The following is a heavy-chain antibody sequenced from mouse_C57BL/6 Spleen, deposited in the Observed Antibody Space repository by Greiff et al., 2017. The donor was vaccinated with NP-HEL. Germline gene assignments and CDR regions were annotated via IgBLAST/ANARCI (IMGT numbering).Heavy chain of an antibody. J-gene: IGHJ1*03. V-gene: IGHV5-17*01. CDR2: ISSGSSTI. D-gene: IGHD2-1*01. CDR3: ARVIYYGNYVYWYFDV. CDR1: GFTFSDYG. Sequence: DVKLVESGGGLVKPGGSLKLSCAASGFTFSDYGMHWVRQAPEKGLEWVAYISSGSSTIYYADTVKGRFTISRDNAKNTLFLQMTSLRSEDTAMYYCARVIYYGNYVYWYFDVWGTGTTVTVSS.